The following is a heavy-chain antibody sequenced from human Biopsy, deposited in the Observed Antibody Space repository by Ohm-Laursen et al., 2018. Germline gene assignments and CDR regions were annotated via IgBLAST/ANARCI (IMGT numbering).Heavy chain of an antibody. CDR2: IDWDDDK. V-gene: IGHV2-70*04. D-gene: IGHD3-10*01. Sequence: PTQTLTLTCTFSGFSLSTNGMRVSWIRQSPGKALEWLARIDWDDDKFYSASLRTRLTISKDTSKNQVVLTMTNMHPVDAATYYCARTLWVGDATGWGHYFDSWGQGTLVTVSS. CDR3: ARTLWVGDATGWGHYFDS. J-gene: IGHJ4*02. CDR1: GFSLSTNGMR.